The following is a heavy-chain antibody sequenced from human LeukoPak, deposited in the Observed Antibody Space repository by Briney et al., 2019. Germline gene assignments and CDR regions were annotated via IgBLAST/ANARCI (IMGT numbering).Heavy chain of an antibody. CDR1: GFTFSSYS. V-gene: IGHV3-21*01. J-gene: IGHJ4*02. D-gene: IGHD6-13*01. Sequence: GGSLRLSCAASGFTFSSYSMTWVRQAPGKGLEWVSSISSSSSYIYYADSVKGRFTISRDNAKNSLYLQMNSLRAEDTAVYYCARDYSSPGNFDYWGQGTLVTVSS. CDR2: ISSSSSYI. CDR3: ARDYSSPGNFDY.